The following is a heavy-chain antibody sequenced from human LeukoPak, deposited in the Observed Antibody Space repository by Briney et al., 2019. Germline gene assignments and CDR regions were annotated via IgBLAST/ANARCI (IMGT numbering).Heavy chain of an antibody. CDR2: IYPGDSDT. J-gene: IGHJ5*02. V-gene: IGHV5-51*01. CDR3: VRSPACSSGTCYPNWFDP. D-gene: IGHD2-15*01. Sequence: GESLKISCEGSGYNFSNCLIGWVRQMPGKGLEWMGIIYPGDSDTRYGPSFQGEVTISADKSISTAYLQWSSLKASDTAMYYCVRSPACSSGTCYPNWFDPWGQGPLVTVSS. CDR1: GYNFSNCL.